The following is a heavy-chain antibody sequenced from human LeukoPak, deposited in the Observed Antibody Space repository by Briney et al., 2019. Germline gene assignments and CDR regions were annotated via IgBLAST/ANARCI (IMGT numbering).Heavy chain of an antibody. D-gene: IGHD2-8*01. V-gene: IGHV3-7*01. Sequence: GGSLRLSCVASGLSFSTFWMSWVRQAPGKGLEWVASIHQHGNEKYFVDSVRGRFTISRDNAKNSLYLQMSSLRAEDTAVYYCATLNGPLFEYWGQGTLVTVSS. CDR1: GLSFSTFW. CDR3: ATLNGPLFEY. J-gene: IGHJ4*02. CDR2: IHQHGNEK.